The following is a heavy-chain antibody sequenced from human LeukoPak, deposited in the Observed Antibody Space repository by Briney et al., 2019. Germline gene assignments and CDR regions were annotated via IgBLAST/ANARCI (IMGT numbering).Heavy chain of an antibody. CDR1: GFTFSSYA. J-gene: IGHJ4*02. CDR2: ISYDGSNK. D-gene: IGHD6-13*01. V-gene: IGHV3-30-3*01. CDR3: ASAAAAGTSGFDY. Sequence: GGSLRLSCAASGFTFSSYAMHWVRQAPGKGLEWVAVISYDGSNKYYADSVKGRFTISRDNSKNTLYLQMNSLRAEDTAVYYCASAAAAGTSGFDYWGQGTRVTVSS.